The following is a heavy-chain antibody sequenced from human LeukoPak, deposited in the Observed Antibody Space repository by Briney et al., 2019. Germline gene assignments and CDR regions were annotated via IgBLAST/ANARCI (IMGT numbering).Heavy chain of an antibody. D-gene: IGHD4-17*01. J-gene: IGHJ5*02. Sequence: PWESLKISCKGSGYSFTSYWISWVRQMPGQGLEWMGRIDPSDSYTNYSPSFQGHVTISADKSISTAYLQWSSLKASDTAMYFCARHEGLRGHNWFDPWGQGTLVTVSS. CDR2: IDPSDSYT. CDR3: ARHEGLRGHNWFDP. V-gene: IGHV5-10-1*01. CDR1: GYSFTSYW.